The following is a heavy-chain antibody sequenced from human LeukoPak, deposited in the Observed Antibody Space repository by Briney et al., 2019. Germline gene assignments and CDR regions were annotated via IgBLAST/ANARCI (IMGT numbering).Heavy chain of an antibody. CDR3: ARSRKLGGDSFSDAFDI. CDR1: GYTFTGYY. V-gene: IGHV1-2*02. Sequence: ASVKVSCKASGYTFTGYYMHWVRQAPGQGLEWMGWINPNSGGTNYAQKFQGRVTMTRDTSISTAYMELSSLRSEDTAVYYCARSRKLGGDSFSDAFDIWGQGTMVTVSS. J-gene: IGHJ3*02. D-gene: IGHD2-21*02. CDR2: INPNSGGT.